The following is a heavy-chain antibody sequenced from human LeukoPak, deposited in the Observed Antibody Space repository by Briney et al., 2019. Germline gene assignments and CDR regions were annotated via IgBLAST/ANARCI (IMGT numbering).Heavy chain of an antibody. CDR3: ARDGFGYCSSTSCYGENDAFDI. V-gene: IGHV3-7*03. CDR2: IKQDGSEK. CDR1: GFTFSSYW. D-gene: IGHD2-2*01. J-gene: IGHJ3*02. Sequence: GGSLRLSCAASGFTFSSYWMSWVRQAPRKGLEWVANIKQDGSEKYYVDSVKGRFTISRDNAKNSLYLQMNSLRAEDTAVYYCARDGFGYCSSTSCYGENDAFDIWGQGTMVTVSS.